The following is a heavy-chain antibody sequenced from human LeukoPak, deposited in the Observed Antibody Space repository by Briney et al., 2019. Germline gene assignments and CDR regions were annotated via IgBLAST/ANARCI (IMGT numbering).Heavy chain of an antibody. CDR1: GYTFTSYY. Sequence: ASVKVSCKTSGYTFTSYYIHWVRQAPGQGLEWMGIINPSGGSTSYAQKFQGRVTMTRDTSTSTVYMELSSLRSEDTAVYYCARSYYYDSSGYYQYYFDYWGQGTLVTVSS. V-gene: IGHV1-46*01. J-gene: IGHJ4*02. CDR2: INPSGGST. D-gene: IGHD3-22*01. CDR3: ARSYYYDSSGYYQYYFDY.